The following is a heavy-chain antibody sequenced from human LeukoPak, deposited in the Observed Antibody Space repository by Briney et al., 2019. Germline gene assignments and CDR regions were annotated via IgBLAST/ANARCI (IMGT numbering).Heavy chain of an antibody. D-gene: IGHD6-19*01. CDR3: AKGLRATSYYFDY. V-gene: IGHV3-21*04. J-gene: IGHJ4*02. CDR2: ISRSSRHK. CDR1: GFTFSSYS. Sequence: GGSLRLSCAASGFTFSSYSMNWVRQAPGKGLEWVSSISRSSRHKYYADSVKGRFSISRDDADNSLFLQMNSLRAEDTAVYYCAKGLRATSYYFDYWGQGTLVTVSS.